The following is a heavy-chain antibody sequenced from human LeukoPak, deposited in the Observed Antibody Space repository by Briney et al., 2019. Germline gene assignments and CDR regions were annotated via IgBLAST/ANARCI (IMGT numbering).Heavy chain of an antibody. V-gene: IGHV4-39*07. Sequence: PSETLSLTCTVSSGSISTSNYYWGWVRQPPGKALEWIGNIFYSGSTYYSPSLKSRVTISLDTSRNQFSLKLNSVTAADTAVYYCAREGYYYDSSDYPPGGFDPWGQGTLVTVSS. CDR2: IFYSGST. J-gene: IGHJ5*02. CDR3: AREGYYYDSSDYPPGGFDP. D-gene: IGHD3-22*01. CDR1: SGSISTSNYY.